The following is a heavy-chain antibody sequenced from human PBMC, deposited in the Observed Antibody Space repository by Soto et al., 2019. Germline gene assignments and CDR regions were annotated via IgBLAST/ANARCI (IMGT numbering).Heavy chain of an antibody. CDR2: IWYDGSNK. J-gene: IGHJ4*02. CDR1: GFTFSSYG. V-gene: IGHV3-33*01. D-gene: IGHD5-18*01. Sequence: GGSLRLSCAASGFTFSSYGMHWVRQAPGKGLEWVAVIWYDGSNKYYADSVKGRFTISRDNSKNTLYLQMNSLRAEDTAVYYCARDFERGYSYGGVDYWGQGTLVTVSS. CDR3: ARDFERGYSYGGVDY.